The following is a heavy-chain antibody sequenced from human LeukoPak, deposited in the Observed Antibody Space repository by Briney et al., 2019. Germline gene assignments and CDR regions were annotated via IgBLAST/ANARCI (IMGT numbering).Heavy chain of an antibody. Sequence: PSETLSLTCTVSGGSISTYYWSWIRLPPGKGLEWSRYLSKSGNTNYSPSLKSRVTIFGDTSKNQFFPKLSSVTAADTAVYYCARARYVNCFYAFDIWGQGTVVTVSS. V-gene: IGHV4-59*01. CDR2: LSKSGNT. CDR1: GGSISTYY. D-gene: IGHD1-1*01. J-gene: IGHJ3*02. CDR3: ARARYVNCFYAFDI.